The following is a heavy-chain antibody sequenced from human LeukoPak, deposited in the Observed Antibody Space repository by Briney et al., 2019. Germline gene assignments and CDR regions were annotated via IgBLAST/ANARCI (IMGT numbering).Heavy chain of an antibody. V-gene: IGHV4-31*03. CDR1: GGSIGGYY. CDR2: IYYSGTS. D-gene: IGHD6-6*01. J-gene: IGHJ4*02. Sequence: PSETLSLTCTVSGGSIGGYYWSWIRQHPGKGLEWIGHIYYSGTSFYNPSLTSRVTISVDTSKNQFSLKLTSVNDADTAVYYCARIERSSYSLGFDYWGQGTLVTVSS. CDR3: ARIERSSYSLGFDY.